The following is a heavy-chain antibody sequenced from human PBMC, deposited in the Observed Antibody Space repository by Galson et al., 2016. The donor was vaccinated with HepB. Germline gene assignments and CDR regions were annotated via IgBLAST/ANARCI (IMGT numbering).Heavy chain of an antibody. CDR3: ARDEVIFTGFPPGDF. CDR1: GYIFTTYG. Sequence: SVKVSCKASGYIFTTYGFSWVRQAPGQGLEWMGWISGYNTKTIYAQKFQGRVTMTTDTSSSTAYMELRSLRSDDTAVYYCARDEVIFTGFPPGDFWGQGALVAVAS. D-gene: IGHD3-9*01. V-gene: IGHV1-18*01. J-gene: IGHJ4*02. CDR2: ISGYNTKT.